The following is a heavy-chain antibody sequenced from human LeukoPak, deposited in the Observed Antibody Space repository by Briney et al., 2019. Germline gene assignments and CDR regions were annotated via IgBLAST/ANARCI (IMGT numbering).Heavy chain of an antibody. D-gene: IGHD3-10*01. V-gene: IGHV3-30*02. CDR3: AKDGDGELYYFDY. CDR2: IRYDGSNK. Sequence: GGSLRLSCTVSGFTVSSNSMSWVRQAPGKGLEWVAFIRYDGSNKYYADSVKGRFTISRDNSKNTLYLQMNSLRAEDTAVYYCAKDGDGELYYFDYWGQGTLVTVSS. CDR1: GFTVSSNS. J-gene: IGHJ4*02.